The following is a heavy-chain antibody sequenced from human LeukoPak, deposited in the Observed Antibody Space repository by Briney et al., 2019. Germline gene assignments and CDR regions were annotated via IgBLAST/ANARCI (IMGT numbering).Heavy chain of an antibody. V-gene: IGHV5-51*01. CDR2: IYPGDSDT. J-gene: IGHJ5*02. Sequence: GESLKISCKGSGYSFTSYWIGWVRQMPGKGLEWMGIIYPGDSDTRYSPSFQGQVTISADKSISTAYLQWSSLKASDTAMYYCARAIAAAGTDVVNWFDPWGQGTLVTVSS. CDR3: ARAIAAAGTDVVNWFDP. CDR1: GYSFTSYW. D-gene: IGHD6-13*01.